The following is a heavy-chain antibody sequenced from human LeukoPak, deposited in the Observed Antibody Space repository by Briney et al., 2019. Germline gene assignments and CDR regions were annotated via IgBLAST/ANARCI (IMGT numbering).Heavy chain of an antibody. D-gene: IGHD3-3*01. J-gene: IGHJ4*02. V-gene: IGHV1-2*02. CDR2: INLNSGVA. CDR1: GYSFTTYY. CDR3: AREGIVVGVAPFDY. Sequence: ASVKVSCKASGYSFTTYYIHWLRQAPGQGFERLGWINLNSGVATYAQKFQGRVTMTRDTSIRTHYMEVSRLKSDDTAVYYCAREGIVVGVAPFDYWGQGTLVTVSS.